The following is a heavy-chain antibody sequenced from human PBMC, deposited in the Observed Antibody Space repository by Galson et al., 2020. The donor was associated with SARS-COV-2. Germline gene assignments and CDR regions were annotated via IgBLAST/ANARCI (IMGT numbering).Heavy chain of an antibody. CDR1: GFTFSSYG. J-gene: IGHJ6*02. D-gene: IGHD3-3*01. CDR3: AKDFGDRYDFWSGYYQYYYYGMDV. Sequence: SLRLSCAASGFTFSSYGMHWVRQAPGKGLEWVAVISYDGSNKYYADSVKGRFTISRDNSKNTLYLQMNSLRAEDTAVYYCAKDFGDRYDFWSGYYQYYYYGMDVWGQGTTVTVSS. CDR2: ISYDGSNK. V-gene: IGHV3-30*18.